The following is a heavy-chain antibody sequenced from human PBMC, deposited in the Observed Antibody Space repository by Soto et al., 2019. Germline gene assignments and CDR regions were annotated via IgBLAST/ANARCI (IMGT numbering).Heavy chain of an antibody. CDR3: ARVYYYDSSGPFDI. CDR2: IYYSGST. D-gene: IGHD3-22*01. Sequence: SETLSLTCTVSGGSIISGGYYWIWIRQHPGKGLEWIGYIYYSGSTYYNPSLKSRVTISVDTSKNQFSLKLSSVTAADTAVYYCARVYYYDSSGPFDIWGQGTMVTVSS. V-gene: IGHV4-31*03. CDR1: GGSIISGGYY. J-gene: IGHJ3*02.